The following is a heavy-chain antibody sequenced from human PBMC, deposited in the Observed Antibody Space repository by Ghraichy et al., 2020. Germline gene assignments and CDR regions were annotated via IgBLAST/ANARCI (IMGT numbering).Heavy chain of an antibody. Sequence: SETLSLTCAVYGGSFSGYYWSWIRQPPGKGLEWIGEINHSGSTNYNPSLKSRVTISVDTSKNQFSLKLSSVTAADTAVYYCARGLHWYSSGWSNLYYFDYWGQGTLVTVSS. CDR1: GGSFSGYY. V-gene: IGHV4-34*01. J-gene: IGHJ4*02. CDR3: ARGLHWYSSGWSNLYYFDY. D-gene: IGHD6-19*01. CDR2: INHSGST.